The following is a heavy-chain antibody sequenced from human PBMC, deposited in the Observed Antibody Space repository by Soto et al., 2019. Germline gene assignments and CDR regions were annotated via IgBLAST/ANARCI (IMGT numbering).Heavy chain of an antibody. J-gene: IGHJ4*02. D-gene: IGHD1-7*01. CDR3: ASQDPGTSVDY. CDR1: GGSFTSNNW. V-gene: IGHV4-4*02. Sequence: SETLSLTCAVSGGSFTSNNWWTWVRQPPGQGLEWIGEIYRTGSTNYNPSLKSRVTISLDKSENQFSLKVTSLTAADTAVYYCASQDPGTSVDYWGQGTLVTVSS. CDR2: IYRTGST.